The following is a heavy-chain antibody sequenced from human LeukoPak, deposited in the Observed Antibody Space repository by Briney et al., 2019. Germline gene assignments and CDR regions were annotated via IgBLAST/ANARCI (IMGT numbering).Heavy chain of an antibody. CDR2: ISGSGGST. D-gene: IGHD3-22*01. CDR1: GFTFSSYA. CDR3: AKGGYYDSSGYYGY. J-gene: IGHJ4*02. Sequence: GGSLRLSCAASGFTFSSYAMSWVRQAPGKGLEWVSAISGSGGSTYYADSVKGRFTISRDNSKKTLYLQMNSLRAEDTAVYYCAKGGYYDSSGYYGYWGQGTLVTVSS. V-gene: IGHV3-23*01.